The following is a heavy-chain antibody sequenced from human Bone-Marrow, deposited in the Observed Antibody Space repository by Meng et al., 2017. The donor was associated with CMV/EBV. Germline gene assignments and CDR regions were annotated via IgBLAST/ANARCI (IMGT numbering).Heavy chain of an antibody. CDR1: GYTFTGYY. D-gene: IGHD3-10*01. CDR3: ARDSGKYGSGSYNVY. CDR2: INPNSGGT. J-gene: IGHJ4*02. Sequence: ASVKVSCKASGYTFTGYYMHWVRRAPGQGLEWTGWINPNSGGTNYAQKFQGTVTMTRDTSISTAYMELSRLRFDDTAVYYCARDSGKYGSGSYNVYWGQGTLVTVSS. V-gene: IGHV1-2*02.